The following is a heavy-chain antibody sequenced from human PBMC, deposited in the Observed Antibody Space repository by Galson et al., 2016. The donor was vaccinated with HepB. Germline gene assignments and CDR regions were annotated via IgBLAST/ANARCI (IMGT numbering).Heavy chain of an antibody. CDR1: GFILRNYW. Sequence: SLRLSCAASGFILRNYWMHWVRQPPGKGLVWVARIGKDGRSISYADSVKGRFTISRDNAKNTLYLQMNSLTGEDTAVYYCVREGEGHYDSSGYYANGMDVWGQATTVTVSS. J-gene: IGHJ6*02. CDR3: VREGEGHYDSSGYYANGMDV. CDR2: IGKDGRSI. V-gene: IGHV3-74*01. D-gene: IGHD3-22*01.